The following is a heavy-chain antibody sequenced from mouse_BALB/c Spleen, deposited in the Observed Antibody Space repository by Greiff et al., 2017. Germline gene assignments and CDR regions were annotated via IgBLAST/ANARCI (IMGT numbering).Heavy chain of an antibody. Sequence: VQLQQSGPGLVQPSQSLSITCTVSGFSLTSYGVHWVRQSPGKGLEWLGVLWSGGSTDYNAAFISRLSISKDNTKSQVFFKMNSLQADDTAIYYSARKTTATPYAMDYWGQGTSVTVSS. CDR3: ARKTTATPYAMDY. D-gene: IGHD1-2*01. V-gene: IGHV2-4-1*01. CDR1: GFSLTSYG. CDR2: LWSGGST. J-gene: IGHJ4*01.